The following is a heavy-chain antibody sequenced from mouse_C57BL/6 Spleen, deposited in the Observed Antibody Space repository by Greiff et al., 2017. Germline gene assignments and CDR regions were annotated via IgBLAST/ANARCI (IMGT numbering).Heavy chain of an antibody. CDR3: ARYDGISYERFAY. J-gene: IGHJ3*01. Sequence: QVQLQQPGAELVKPGASVKLSCKASGYTFTSYWMHWVKQRPGQGLEWIGMIHPNSGSTNYNEKLKSKATLTVDKSSSTAYMKLSSLTSEDSAVYYCARYDGISYERFAYWGQGTLVTVSA. D-gene: IGHD1-1*01. V-gene: IGHV1-64*01. CDR2: IHPNSGST. CDR1: GYTFTSYW.